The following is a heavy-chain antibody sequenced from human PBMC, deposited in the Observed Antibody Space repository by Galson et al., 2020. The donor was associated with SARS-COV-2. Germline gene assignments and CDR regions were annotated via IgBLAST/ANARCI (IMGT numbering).Heavy chain of an antibody. CDR3: ATSTAVAANYGFDP. J-gene: IGHJ5*02. Sequence: ASVQVSCKVSGYTLTELSMHWVRQAPGKGLEWMGGFDPEDVETIYAQKFQGRVTMTEDTSTDTAYMELSSLRTEDTAVYYCATSTAVAANYGFDPWGQGTLVTVAS. CDR2: FDPEDVET. D-gene: IGHD6-19*01. V-gene: IGHV1-24*01. CDR1: GYTLTELS.